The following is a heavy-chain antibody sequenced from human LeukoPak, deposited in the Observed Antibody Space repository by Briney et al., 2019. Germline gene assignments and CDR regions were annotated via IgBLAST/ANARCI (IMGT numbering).Heavy chain of an antibody. J-gene: IGHJ5*02. Sequence: SETLSLTCTVSGGSISSYYWSWIRQPPGKGLEWIGYIYYSGSTNYNPSLKSRVTISVDTSKNQFSLKLSSVIAADTAVYYCARADCSSTSCPFDPWGQGTLVTVSS. CDR2: IYYSGST. D-gene: IGHD2-2*01. CDR1: GGSISSYY. V-gene: IGHV4-59*01. CDR3: ARADCSSTSCPFDP.